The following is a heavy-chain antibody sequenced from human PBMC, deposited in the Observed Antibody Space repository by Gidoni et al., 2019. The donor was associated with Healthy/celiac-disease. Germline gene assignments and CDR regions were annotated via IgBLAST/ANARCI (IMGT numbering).Heavy chain of an antibody. Sequence: QLQLQESGPGLVKPSETLSLTCTVSGGSISSSSYYWGWIRQPPGKGLEWIGSIYYSGSTYYNPSLKSRVTISVDTSKNQFSLKLSSVTAADTAVYYCVLVHPRAYFDYWGQGTLVTVSS. J-gene: IGHJ4*02. CDR2: IYYSGST. CDR3: VLVHPRAYFDY. CDR1: GGSISSSSYY. V-gene: IGHV4-39*01. D-gene: IGHD6-13*01.